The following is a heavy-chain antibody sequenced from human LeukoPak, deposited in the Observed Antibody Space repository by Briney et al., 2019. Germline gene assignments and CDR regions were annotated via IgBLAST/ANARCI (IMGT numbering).Heavy chain of an antibody. CDR3: ARVKGDYAGWRAFDI. D-gene: IGHD4-23*01. CDR1: GFTFDDYG. Sequence: GGSPRLSCAASGFTFDDYGMSWVRQAPGKGLEWVSGINWNGGSTGYADSVKGRFTISRDNAKNSLYLQMNSLRAEDTALYYCARVKGDYAGWRAFDIWGQGTMVTVSS. J-gene: IGHJ3*02. CDR2: INWNGGST. V-gene: IGHV3-20*04.